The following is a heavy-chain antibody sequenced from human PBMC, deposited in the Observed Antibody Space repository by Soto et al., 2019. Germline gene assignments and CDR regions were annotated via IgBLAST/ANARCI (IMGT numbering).Heavy chain of an antibody. CDR1: GYSFTSYW. V-gene: IGHV5-10-1*01. CDR2: IDPSDSYT. J-gene: IGHJ4*02. D-gene: IGHD3-10*01. Sequence: PGESLKISCKGAGYSFTSYWISWVRQMPGKGLEWMGRIDPSDSYTNYSPSFQGHATISADKSISTAYLQWSSLKASDTAMYYCASLGDLGVDYWGQGTLVTVSS. CDR3: ASLGDLGVDY.